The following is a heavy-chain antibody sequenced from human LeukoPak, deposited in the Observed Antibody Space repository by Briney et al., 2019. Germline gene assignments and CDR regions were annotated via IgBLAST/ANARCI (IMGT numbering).Heavy chain of an antibody. CDR3: ARAWMNNWFDP. V-gene: IGHV1-2*02. CDR2: INPSSGGT. Sequence: GASVKVSCKASGYTFTGYYIQWVRQAPGQGLEWMGWINPSSGGTNYAQKFQGRVTMTRDTSITTAYMELSRLRSDDTAVYYCARAWMNNWFDPWGQGTLVTVSS. J-gene: IGHJ5*02. D-gene: IGHD5-12*01. CDR1: GYTFTGYY.